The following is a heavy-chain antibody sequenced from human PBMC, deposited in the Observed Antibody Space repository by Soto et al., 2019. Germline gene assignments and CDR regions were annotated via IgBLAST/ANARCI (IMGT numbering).Heavy chain of an antibody. J-gene: IGHJ4*02. CDR2: ISGSGGST. D-gene: IGHD2-2*01. V-gene: IGHV3-23*01. CDR1: GFTFSSYA. CDR3: AKDRGDYSSYLGY. Sequence: EVQLLESGGGLVQPGGSLRLSCAASGFTFSSYAMSWVRQAPGKGLEWVSAISGSGGSTYYADSVKGRFTISRDNSKNTLYLQMNSLRAEDKAVYYCAKDRGDYSSYLGYWGQGALVTVSS.